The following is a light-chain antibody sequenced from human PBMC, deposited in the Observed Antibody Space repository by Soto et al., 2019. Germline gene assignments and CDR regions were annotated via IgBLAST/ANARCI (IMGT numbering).Light chain of an antibody. V-gene: IGLV2-11*01. CDR1: SGDIIGYDY. CDR2: DVT. CDR3: CSYAGSYTVI. Sequence: QSVLTQPRSVSGSPGQSVTISCSEASGDIIGYDYVSWYQQYPGRAPRLMIYDVTKRPSGVPDRFSGSKSGNTASLTISGLQAEDEADYYCCSYAGSYTVIFGGGTKLTVL. J-gene: IGLJ2*01.